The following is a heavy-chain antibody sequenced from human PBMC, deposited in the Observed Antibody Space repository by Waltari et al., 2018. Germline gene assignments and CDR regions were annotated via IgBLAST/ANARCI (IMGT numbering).Heavy chain of an antibody. CDR2: SYYSGST. J-gene: IGHJ5*02. CDR1: GGSISSGGYY. CDR3: ARSLKDNWFDP. Sequence: QVQLQESGPGLVKPSQTLSLTCTVSGGSISSGGYYWSWIRQHPGKGLEWIGYSYYSGSTDYNPSLKSLVTISVDTSKNQFSLKLSSVTAADTAVYYCARSLKDNWFDPWGQGTLVTVSS. V-gene: IGHV4-31*01.